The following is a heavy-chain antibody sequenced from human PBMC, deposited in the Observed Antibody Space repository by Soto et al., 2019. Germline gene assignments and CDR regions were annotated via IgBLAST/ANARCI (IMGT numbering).Heavy chain of an antibody. D-gene: IGHD3-22*01. Sequence: ASVKVSCKASGYTFTGYYMHWVRQAPGQGLEWMGWINPNSGGTNYAQKFQGRVTMTRDTSISTAYMELSRLRSDDTAVYYCARDVRHYDSSGYFDYGMDVWGQGTTVTVS. J-gene: IGHJ6*02. CDR3: ARDVRHYDSSGYFDYGMDV. V-gene: IGHV1-2*02. CDR1: GYTFTGYY. CDR2: INPNSGGT.